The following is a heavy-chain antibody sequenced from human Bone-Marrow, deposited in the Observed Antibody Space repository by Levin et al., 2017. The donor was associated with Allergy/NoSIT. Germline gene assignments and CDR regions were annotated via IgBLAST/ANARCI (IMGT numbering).Heavy chain of an antibody. CDR3: ASGQHAFDL. D-gene: IGHD2-2*01. CDR1: GFIFSDFD. J-gene: IGHJ3*01. V-gene: IGHV3-13*01. Sequence: GESLKISCAASGFIFSDFDMNWVRLSKGKGLEWVSTIDTAGDTYYAASVKGRFTISRENAYNSLYLQVNGLTAGDTAVYYCASGQHAFDLWGQGTMVTVSS. CDR2: IDTAGDT.